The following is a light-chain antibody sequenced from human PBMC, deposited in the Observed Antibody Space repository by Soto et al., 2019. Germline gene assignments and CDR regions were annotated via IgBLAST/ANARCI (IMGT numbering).Light chain of an antibody. CDR3: QQYSNWPS. V-gene: IGKV3-15*01. CDR2: DIS. J-gene: IGKJ5*01. CDR1: QTVSRN. Sequence: EVVMRQSPATLSVSPGERATLSCRASQTVSRNLAWYQQRPGQAPRLLIYDISNRAAGVPARFSGSGSETEFTLTIRSLQSEDFAVYFCQQYSNWPSFGQGTRLEIK.